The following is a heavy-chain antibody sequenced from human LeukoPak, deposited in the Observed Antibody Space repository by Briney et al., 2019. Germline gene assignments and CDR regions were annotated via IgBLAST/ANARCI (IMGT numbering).Heavy chain of an antibody. V-gene: IGHV1-18*01. Sequence: GASVKVSCKASGYTFTSYGISWMRQAPGQGLEWMGWISGYNGNTNYAQKVQGRVTMTADTSTSTAFMELRSLRSDDTAVYYCARDYYDSSGYYPFDYWGQGTLVTVSS. D-gene: IGHD3-22*01. CDR1: GYTFTSYG. CDR3: ARDYYDSSGYYPFDY. J-gene: IGHJ4*02. CDR2: ISGYNGNT.